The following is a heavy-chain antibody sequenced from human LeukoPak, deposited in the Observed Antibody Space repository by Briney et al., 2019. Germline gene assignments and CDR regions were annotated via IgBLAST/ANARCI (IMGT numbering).Heavy chain of an antibody. CDR3: AKRGCDTNGCPYYFDY. Sequence: SETLSLTCAVSGGSISSNNWWSWVRQPPGKGLEWIGEIYHSGGINYNPSLKSRLTISVDKSKNQFSLKLSSVTAADTAVYYCAKRGCDTNGCPYYFDYWGQGTLVTVSS. CDR1: GGSISSNNW. D-gene: IGHD2-8*01. J-gene: IGHJ4*02. CDR2: IYHSGGI. V-gene: IGHV4-4*02.